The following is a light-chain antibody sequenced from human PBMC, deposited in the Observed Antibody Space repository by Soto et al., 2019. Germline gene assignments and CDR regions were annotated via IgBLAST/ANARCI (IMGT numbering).Light chain of an antibody. J-gene: IGLJ1*01. V-gene: IGLV1-51*01. CDR1: SANIGGNS. CDR3: GSWDSSLSAYV. CDR2: DDN. Sequence: QSVLTQPPSVSAAPGQKVTISCSGSSANIGGNSVSWYQQLPGAAPKLLIYDDNKRPSGIPDRFSASKSGTSATLGITGFQTGDEADYYCGSWDSSLSAYVFXTGTKGTVL.